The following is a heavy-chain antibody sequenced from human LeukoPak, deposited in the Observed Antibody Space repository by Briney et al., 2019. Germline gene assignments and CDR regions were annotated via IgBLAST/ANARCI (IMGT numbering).Heavy chain of an antibody. J-gene: IGHJ4*02. CDR2: INSDGSST. CDR3: ARHLTYGGWNS. CDR1: GFTFSSYW. Sequence: PGGSLRLSCAAPGFTFSSYWMQWVRQTPGMGLVWVSRINSDGSSTSYADSVKGRFTISRDNAKNTLYLQMNRLRAEDTAVYYCARHLTYGGWNSWGQGTLVTVSS. D-gene: IGHD4-23*01. V-gene: IGHV3-74*01.